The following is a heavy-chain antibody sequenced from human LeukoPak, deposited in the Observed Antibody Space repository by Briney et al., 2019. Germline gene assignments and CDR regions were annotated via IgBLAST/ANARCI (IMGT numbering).Heavy chain of an antibody. CDR2: ISWDSGTI. Sequence: GGSLRLSCAGSGFTFDDYAIRWVRQALGKGLEWVSGISWDSGTIVYADSVKGRFTISRDNSKNSLYLQMNSLRAEDTAFYYCAKDRVAGIGYWFFDLWGRGTLVTVSS. V-gene: IGHV3-9*01. CDR3: AKDRVAGIGYWFFDL. J-gene: IGHJ2*01. CDR1: GFTFDDYA. D-gene: IGHD6-19*01.